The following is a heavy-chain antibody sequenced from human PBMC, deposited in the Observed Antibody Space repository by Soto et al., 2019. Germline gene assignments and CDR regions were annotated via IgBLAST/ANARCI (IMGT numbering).Heavy chain of an antibody. CDR3: ARDLADIVLVPAADAGWFDP. Sequence: APGKGLEWVSSISSSSSYIYYADSVKSRFTISRDNAKNSLYLQMNSLRAEDTAVYYCARDLADIVLVPAADAGWFDPWGQGTLVTVSS. J-gene: IGHJ5*02. CDR2: ISSSSSYI. D-gene: IGHD2-2*01. V-gene: IGHV3-21*01.